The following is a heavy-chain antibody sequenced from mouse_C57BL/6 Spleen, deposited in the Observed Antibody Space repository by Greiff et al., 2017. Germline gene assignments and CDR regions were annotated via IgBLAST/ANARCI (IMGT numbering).Heavy chain of an antibody. CDR1: GFTFSSYG. Sequence: EVMLVESGGDLVKPGGSLKLSCAASGFTFSSYGMSWVRQTPDKRLEWVATISSGGSYTYYPDSVKGRFTISRDNAKNTLYLQMSSLKSEDTAMYYCARHWDYGYPDYWGQGTTLTVSS. D-gene: IGHD2-14*01. J-gene: IGHJ2*01. CDR2: ISSGGSYT. V-gene: IGHV5-6*02. CDR3: ARHWDYGYPDY.